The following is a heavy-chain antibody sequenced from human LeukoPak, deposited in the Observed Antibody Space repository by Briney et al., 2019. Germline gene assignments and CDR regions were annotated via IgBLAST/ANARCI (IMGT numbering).Heavy chain of an antibody. CDR2: IYYSGST. V-gene: IGHV4-39*01. CDR3: ARHRGYCSSTSCYYGYDGMDV. CDR1: GGSISSSSYY. J-gene: IGHJ6*02. D-gene: IGHD2-2*01. Sequence: SETLSLTCTVSGGSISSSSYYWGWIRQPPGKGLEWIGSIYYSGSTYCNPSLKSRVTISVDTSKNQFSLKLSSVTAADTAVYYCARHRGYCSSTSCYYGYDGMDVWGQGTTVTVSS.